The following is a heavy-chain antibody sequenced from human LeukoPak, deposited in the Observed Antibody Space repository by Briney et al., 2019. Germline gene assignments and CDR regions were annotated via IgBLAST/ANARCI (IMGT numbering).Heavy chain of an antibody. CDR2: IHYSGSA. Sequence: SDTLSLTCGVSGYSISSSNWWGWIRQPPGKGLEWVGYIHYSGSAYYNPSLKSRVTMSVDTSKNQFSLKLNSVTAVDTAVYYCASRMYGSSGRYFHHWGLGTLVTVSS. D-gene: IGHD6-13*01. CDR3: ASRMYGSSGRYFHH. V-gene: IGHV4-28*01. CDR1: GYSISSSNW. J-gene: IGHJ1*01.